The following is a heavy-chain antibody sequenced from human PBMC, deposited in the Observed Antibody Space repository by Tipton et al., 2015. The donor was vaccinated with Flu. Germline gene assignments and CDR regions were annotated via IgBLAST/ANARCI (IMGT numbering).Heavy chain of an antibody. V-gene: IGHV5-51*01. J-gene: IGHJ3*01. CDR3: ARTYLDSEGFFLLHPFDV. Sequence: QLVQSGAEEKKPGESLKISCKGSGYKFSNYWIGWVRQMPGKGLEWMGIIYPGDSDTRYSPSFEGQVTISVDNSIGAAYLQWSSLKTSDTAMYFCARTYLDSEGFFLLHPFDVWGQGTVVTVSS. CDR2: IYPGDSDT. D-gene: IGHD3-3*01. CDR1: GYKFSNYW.